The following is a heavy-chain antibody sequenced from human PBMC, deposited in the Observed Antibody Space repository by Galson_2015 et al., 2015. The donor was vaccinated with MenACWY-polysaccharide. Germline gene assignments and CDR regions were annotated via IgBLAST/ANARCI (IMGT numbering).Heavy chain of an antibody. V-gene: IGHV3-7*01. D-gene: IGHD5-12*01. CDR2: IREDGGAK. CDR3: ARDSPGYGGYDC. J-gene: IGHJ4*02. CDR1: GFTFSTYW. Sequence: SLRLSCAASGFTFSTYWMSWVRQTPGKGLEWLANIREDGGAKYYVDSVKGRFTISRGNAKNSLYLQLNSLRAEDTAVYFCARDSPGYGGYDCWGQGTLVTVSS.